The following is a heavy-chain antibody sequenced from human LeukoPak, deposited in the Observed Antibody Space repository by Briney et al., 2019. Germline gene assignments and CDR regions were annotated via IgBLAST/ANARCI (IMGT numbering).Heavy chain of an antibody. D-gene: IGHD3-22*01. CDR2: IKQDGSEK. CDR1: GFTFSSYW. V-gene: IGHV3-7*01. Sequence: GGSLRLSCAASGFTFSSYWMSWVRQAPGKGLEWVANIKQDGSEKYYVDSVKGRFTISRDNAKNSLYLQMNSLRAEDMAVYYCARDPDSSGYTNYGMDVWGQGTTVTVSS. J-gene: IGHJ6*02. CDR3: ARDPDSSGYTNYGMDV.